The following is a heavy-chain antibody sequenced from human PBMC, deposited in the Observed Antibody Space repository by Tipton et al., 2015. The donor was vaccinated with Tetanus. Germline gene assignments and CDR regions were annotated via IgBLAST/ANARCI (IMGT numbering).Heavy chain of an antibody. J-gene: IGHJ6*02. Sequence: SLRLSCAASGFTFSSYGMRWVRQPPGKGLEWVAVIWFDGTNEHYADSVKGRFTISRDNAKNSLYLQMNSLRAEDTAVYYCARSGRQWPNYYYGMDVWGQGTTVTVSS. CDR2: IWFDGTNE. CDR1: GFTFSSYG. D-gene: IGHD6-19*01. CDR3: ARSGRQWPNYYYGMDV. V-gene: IGHV3-33*01.